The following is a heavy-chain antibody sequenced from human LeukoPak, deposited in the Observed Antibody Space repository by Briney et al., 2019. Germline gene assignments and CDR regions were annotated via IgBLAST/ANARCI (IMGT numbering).Heavy chain of an antibody. V-gene: IGHV3-7*01. Sequence: GGSLRLSCAASGFTFSSYWMSWVRQAPGKGLEWVASIKQDGSEKYYVDSVKGRFTISRENAKNSLYLQMNSLRAEDTAVYYCAREQWLVPRRGDAFDIWGQGTMVTVSS. CDR1: GFTFSSYW. D-gene: IGHD6-19*01. CDR2: IKQDGSEK. J-gene: IGHJ3*02. CDR3: AREQWLVPRRGDAFDI.